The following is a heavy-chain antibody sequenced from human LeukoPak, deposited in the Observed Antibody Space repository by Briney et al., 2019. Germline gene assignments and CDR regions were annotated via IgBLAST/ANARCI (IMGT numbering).Heavy chain of an antibody. Sequence: QNGGSLRLSCAASGFTFSAFSMSWARQTPGKGLEWVTHMKEDGSDIFYVDSVKGRFTISRDNAKNSLYLQMNSLRAEDTAVYYCARPRGCGTSRCNNFDYWGQGTLVTVSS. D-gene: IGHD2-21*01. V-gene: IGHV3-7*01. CDR1: GFTFSAFS. J-gene: IGHJ4*02. CDR3: ARPRGCGTSRCNNFDY. CDR2: MKEDGSDI.